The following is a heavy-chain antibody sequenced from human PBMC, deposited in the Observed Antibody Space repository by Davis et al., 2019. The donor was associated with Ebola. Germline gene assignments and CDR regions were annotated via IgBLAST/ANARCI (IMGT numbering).Heavy chain of an antibody. D-gene: IGHD5-18*01. J-gene: IGHJ4*02. Sequence: MPSETLSLTCTVSGGSIYSWGWIRQPPGKGLEWIGSIYHSGSTNYNPSLKSRVTISVDTSKNQFSLKLSSVTAADTAVYYCARGRRYSYGPPRYWGQGTLVTVSS. CDR2: IYHSGST. CDR3: ARGRRYSYGPPRY. CDR1: GGSIYS. V-gene: IGHV4-39*07.